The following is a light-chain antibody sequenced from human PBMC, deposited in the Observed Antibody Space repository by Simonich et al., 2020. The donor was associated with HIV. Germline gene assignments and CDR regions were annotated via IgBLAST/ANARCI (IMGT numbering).Light chain of an antibody. CDR1: QSISSN. J-gene: IGKJ2*01. CDR2: GAS. CDR3: QQYHNWPPYT. Sequence: EIVMTQSPATLSVSPGERATLSCRTSQSISSNLAWYQRKPGQAPRLLIYGASNRATAIPARFSGSGFGTEFTLTISSMQSEDFVVYYCQQYHNWPPYTFGQGTKVEIK. V-gene: IGKV3-15*01.